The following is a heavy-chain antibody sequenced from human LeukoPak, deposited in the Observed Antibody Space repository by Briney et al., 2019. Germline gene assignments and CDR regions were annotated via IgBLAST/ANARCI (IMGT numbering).Heavy chain of an antibody. CDR2: IYAGGTT. J-gene: IGHJ4*02. CDR3: AREWANQRQRRDY. Sequence: SGGSLRLSCAASGFSVSGSFMSWVRQVPGKGLELVSVIYAGGTTNYADFVKGRFTISRDNSKNTLYLQMNDLRAEDTALYYCAREWANQRQRRDYWGQGTPVTVSS. CDR1: GFSVSGSF. V-gene: IGHV3-53*01. D-gene: IGHD6-25*01.